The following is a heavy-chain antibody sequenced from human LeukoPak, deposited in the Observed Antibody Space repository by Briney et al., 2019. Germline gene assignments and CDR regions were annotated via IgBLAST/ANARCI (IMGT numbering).Heavy chain of an antibody. CDR2: ISSNGGST. CDR1: GFTFSSYA. V-gene: IGHV3-64*01. Sequence: PGGSLRLSCAASGFTFSSYAMHWVRQAPGKGLEYVSAISSNGGSTYYANSVKGRFTISRDNSKNTLYLQMNSLKTEDTALYYCARQMATILDGILDYWGQGTLVTVSS. J-gene: IGHJ4*02. D-gene: IGHD5-24*01. CDR3: ARQMATILDGILDY.